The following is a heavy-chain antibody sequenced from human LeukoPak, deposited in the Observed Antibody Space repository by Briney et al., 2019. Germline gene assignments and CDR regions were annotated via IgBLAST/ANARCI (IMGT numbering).Heavy chain of an antibody. CDR2: TYYRSKWCN. CDR3: VRDRHCGGDCPPGNFKH. D-gene: IGHD2-21*02. J-gene: IGHJ1*01. CDR1: GDSVSSNSAV. Sequence: SQTLSLTCAISGDSVSSNSAVWNWIRQSPSRGLEWLGRTYYRSKWCNDYAVSVKSRITINPDTSKNQFSLQLNSVTPEDTAVYYCVRDRHCGGDCPPGNFKHWGQGTLVMVSS. V-gene: IGHV6-1*01.